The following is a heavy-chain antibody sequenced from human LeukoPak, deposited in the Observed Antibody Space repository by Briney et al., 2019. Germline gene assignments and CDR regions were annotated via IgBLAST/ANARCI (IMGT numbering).Heavy chain of an antibody. Sequence: PSETLSLTCTVSGASVSTYYWSWIRQPPGKGLEWIGYFYYSGSTNYNPSLRSRVTMSVDTSRNQFSLDLTSVTAADAAVYYCARHWLGRAGSETYTFDNWGRGILVTVSS. J-gene: IGHJ4*02. CDR1: GASVSTYY. V-gene: IGHV4-59*08. CDR3: ARHWLGRAGSETYTFDN. CDR2: FYYSGST. D-gene: IGHD3-10*01.